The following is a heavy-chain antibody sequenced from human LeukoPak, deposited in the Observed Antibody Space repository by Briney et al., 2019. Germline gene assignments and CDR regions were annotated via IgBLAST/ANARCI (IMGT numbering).Heavy chain of an antibody. J-gene: IGHJ4*02. CDR1: GFTFSSYG. V-gene: IGHV3-33*06. Sequence: PGGSLILSCAASGFTFSSYGMHWVRQAPGKGPEWVAVIWYDGSNKYYADSVKGRFTISRDNSKNTLYLQMNSLRAEDTAVYYCAKCGRSGSYSTYYFDYWGQGTLVTVSS. CDR3: AKCGRSGSYSTYYFDY. CDR2: IWYDGSNK. D-gene: IGHD1-26*01.